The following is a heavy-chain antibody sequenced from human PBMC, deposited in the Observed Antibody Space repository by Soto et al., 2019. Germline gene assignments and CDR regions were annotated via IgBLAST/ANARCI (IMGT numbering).Heavy chain of an antibody. V-gene: IGHV5-51*01. D-gene: IGHD6-19*01. Sequence: PGESLKISCKGSVYSFTSYWIGWVRQMPGKGLGWMGIIYPGDSDTRYSPPFQGQVTISADKSISTAYLQWSSLKASDTAMYYCARHEYSSGWYDSYYYYGIDVWGQGTTVTVSS. J-gene: IGHJ6*02. CDR1: VYSFTSYW. CDR2: IYPGDSDT. CDR3: ARHEYSSGWYDSYYYYGIDV.